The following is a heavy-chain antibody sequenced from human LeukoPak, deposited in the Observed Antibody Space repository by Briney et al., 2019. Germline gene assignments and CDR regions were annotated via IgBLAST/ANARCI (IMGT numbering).Heavy chain of an antibody. V-gene: IGHV3-66*01. CDR3: VRSSGYELFDY. D-gene: IGHD5-12*01. Sequence: PGGSLRLSCIASGFTVSSGYVNWVRQAPGKGLEWVSVLYAGGGAYYADSVKGRFTISRDNSKNTLYIQMSSLRAEDTAVYYCVRSSGYELFDYWGQGTLVTVSS. J-gene: IGHJ4*02. CDR1: GFTVSSGY. CDR2: LYAGGGA.